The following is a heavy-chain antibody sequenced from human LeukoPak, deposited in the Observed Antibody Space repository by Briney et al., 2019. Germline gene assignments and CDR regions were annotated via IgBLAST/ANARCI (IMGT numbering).Heavy chain of an antibody. Sequence: PSETLSLTCTVSGGSVSSSSYYWGWIRQPPGKGLEWIGSIYYSGSTYYNPSLKSRVTISVDTSKNQFSLKLSSVTAADTAVYYCARRLYYDFWSGYGNWFDPWGQGTLVTVSS. CDR1: GGSVSSSSYY. CDR3: ARRLYYDFWSGYGNWFDP. V-gene: IGHV4-39*07. D-gene: IGHD3-3*01. CDR2: IYYSGST. J-gene: IGHJ5*02.